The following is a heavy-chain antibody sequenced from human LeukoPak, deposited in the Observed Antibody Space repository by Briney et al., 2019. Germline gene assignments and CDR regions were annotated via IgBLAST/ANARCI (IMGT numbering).Heavy chain of an antibody. CDR1: GFTFSNYA. CDR2: ISGSGGST. D-gene: IGHD2-2*02. Sequence: GGSLRLSCAASGFTFSNYAMTWVRQAPGKGLEWVSAISGSGGSTYYADSVKGRFTISRDNSKNTLYLQMNSLRAEDTAVYYCAKDPMPAAIRGDYWGQGTLVTVSS. J-gene: IGHJ4*02. CDR3: AKDPMPAAIRGDY. V-gene: IGHV3-23*01.